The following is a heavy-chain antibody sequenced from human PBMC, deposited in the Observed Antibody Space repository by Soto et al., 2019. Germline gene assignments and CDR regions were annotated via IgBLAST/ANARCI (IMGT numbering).Heavy chain of an antibody. CDR2: ISGSGGST. J-gene: IGHJ4*02. CDR1: GFTFSSYA. CDR3: AKPQLYSSGWCEFDY. D-gene: IGHD6-19*01. V-gene: IGHV3-23*01. Sequence: GGSLRLSCAASGFTFSSYAMSWVRQAPGKGLEWVSAISGSGGSTYYADSVKGRFTISRDNSKNTLYLQMNSLRAEDTAVYYCAKPQLYSSGWCEFDYWGQGTLVTVSS.